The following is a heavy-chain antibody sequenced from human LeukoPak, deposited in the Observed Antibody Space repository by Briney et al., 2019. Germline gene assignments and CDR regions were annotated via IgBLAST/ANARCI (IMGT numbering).Heavy chain of an antibody. V-gene: IGHV4-61*02. CDR2: IYTSGST. CDR1: GGYISSGSYY. Sequence: SETLSLTCTVSGGYISSGSYYWSWIRQPAGKGLEWIGRIYTSGSTNYNPSLKSRVTISVDTSKNQFSLKLSSVTAADTAVYYCAREFSGSYRGDAFDIWGQGTMVTVSS. D-gene: IGHD1-26*01. J-gene: IGHJ3*02. CDR3: AREFSGSYRGDAFDI.